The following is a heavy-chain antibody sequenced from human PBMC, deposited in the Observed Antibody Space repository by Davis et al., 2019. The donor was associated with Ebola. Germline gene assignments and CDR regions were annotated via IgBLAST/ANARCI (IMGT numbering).Heavy chain of an antibody. J-gene: IGHJ3*02. CDR1: GGSLFSTDYY. D-gene: IGHD3-10*01. Sequence: PSETLSLTCTVSGGSLFSTDYYWGWVRQPPGKGLEWVGSIYYSGTTYYNPSLESRVTVSLDMSKNQFSVNFNSVTAADTAVYYCARTIYYAIRGGDVFDIWGQGTKVTVSS. CDR2: IYYSGTT. V-gene: IGHV4-39*07. CDR3: ARTIYYAIRGGDVFDI.